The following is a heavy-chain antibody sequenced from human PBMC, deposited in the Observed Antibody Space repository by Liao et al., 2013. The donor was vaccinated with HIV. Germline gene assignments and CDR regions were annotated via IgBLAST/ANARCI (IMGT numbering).Heavy chain of an antibody. CDR3: ARVGVVIGSFDY. V-gene: IGHV4-39*07. Sequence: QLRLQESGPGLVKPSETLSLTCTVSGGSISSSSFYWGWIRQPPGKGLEWIGSIYYSGSTYYNPSLKSRVTISLDTSKNQFSLKLSSVTAADTAVYYFARVGVVIGSFDYWGQGTLVTVSS. CDR1: GGSISSSSFY. CDR2: IYYSGST. D-gene: IGHD2-21*01. J-gene: IGHJ4*02.